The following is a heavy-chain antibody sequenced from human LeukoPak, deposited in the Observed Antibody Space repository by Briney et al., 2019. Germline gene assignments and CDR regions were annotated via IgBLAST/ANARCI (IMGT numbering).Heavy chain of an antibody. CDR1: GFTFGEYA. V-gene: IGHV3-23*01. Sequence: GGSLRLSCTASGFTFGEYAMSWFRQAPGKGLEWVSTISGSGGSTHYADSVKGRFTISRDNSKNTLYLQMSSLRAEDTAIYYCAKAYSGSYSFGFDPWGQGTLVTVSS. J-gene: IGHJ5*02. CDR2: ISGSGGST. D-gene: IGHD1-26*01. CDR3: AKAYSGSYSFGFDP.